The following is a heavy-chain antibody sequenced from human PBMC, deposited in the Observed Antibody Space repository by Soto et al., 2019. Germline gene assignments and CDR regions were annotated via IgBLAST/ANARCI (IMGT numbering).Heavy chain of an antibody. Sequence: QLQLQESGPGLVKSSETLSLTCTVSGGSISNSRYYWAWIRQPPGKGLEWIGSIYHTGNTYYNPSLRSRVTISVDTSKNQFSLKLTSVTAADTAVYYCARDYYASSDYTTNWFDPWGQGTLVTVSS. J-gene: IGHJ5*02. D-gene: IGHD3-22*01. V-gene: IGHV4-39*01. CDR1: GGSISNSRYY. CDR3: ARDYYASSDYTTNWFDP. CDR2: IYHTGNT.